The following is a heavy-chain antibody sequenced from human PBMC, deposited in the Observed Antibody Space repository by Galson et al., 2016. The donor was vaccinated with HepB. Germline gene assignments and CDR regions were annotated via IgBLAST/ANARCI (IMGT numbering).Heavy chain of an antibody. CDR2: INHSGAT. V-gene: IGHV4-34*01. J-gene: IGHJ4*02. D-gene: IGHD3-16*02. Sequence: SETLSLTCAVYGGSFSGYSWSWIRQPPGKGLAWVGEINHSGATNYNPSLKSRVTISVDTSKNHFSLKLSSVTAADTAVYYCATTSLYHWNEYGVDFWGQGTLVTVSS. CDR1: GGSFSGYS. CDR3: ATTSLYHWNEYGVDF.